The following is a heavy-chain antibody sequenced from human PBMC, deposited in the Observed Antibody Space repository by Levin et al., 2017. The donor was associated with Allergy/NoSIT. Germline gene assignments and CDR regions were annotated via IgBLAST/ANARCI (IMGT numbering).Heavy chain of an antibody. CDR2: ISGSGGST. CDR1: GFTFSSYA. V-gene: IGHV3-23*01. D-gene: IGHD2-15*01. J-gene: IGHJ5*02. CDR3: AKDIVVVVAATVWFDP. Sequence: PGGSLRLSCAASGFTFSSYAMSWVRQAPGKGLEWVSAISGSGGSTYYADSVKGRFTISRDNSKNTLYLQMNSLRAEDTAVYYCAKDIVVVVAATVWFDPWGQGTLVTVSS.